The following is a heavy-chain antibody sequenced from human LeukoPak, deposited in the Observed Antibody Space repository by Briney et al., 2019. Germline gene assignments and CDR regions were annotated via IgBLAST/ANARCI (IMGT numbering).Heavy chain of an antibody. CDR1: GFTFGSYA. J-gene: IGHJ4*02. D-gene: IGHD3-10*01. CDR2: ISVSGGTT. Sequence: GGFLRLSCAASGFTFGSYAMSWVRQAPGKGLEWVSSISVSGGTTYYADSVKGRFTISRDNSKNTLDLQMNSLRAEDTAVYHCAKYGSGSYYREFDHWGQGTLVTVSS. CDR3: AKYGSGSYYREFDH. V-gene: IGHV3-23*01.